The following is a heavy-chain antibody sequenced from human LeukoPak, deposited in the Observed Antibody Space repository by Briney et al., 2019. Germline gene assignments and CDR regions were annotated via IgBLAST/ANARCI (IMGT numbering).Heavy chain of an antibody. CDR1: GGSISSYY. V-gene: IGHV4-59*01. D-gene: IGHD2-21*01. CDR2: IYYSGST. Sequence: SETLSLTCTVSGGSISSYYWSWIRQPPGKGLEWIGYIYYSGSTNYNPSLKSRVTISVDTSKNQFSLKLSSVTAADTAVYYCARIVADDYYYYYYGMDVWGQGTTVTASS. CDR3: ARIVADDYYYYYYGMDV. J-gene: IGHJ6*02.